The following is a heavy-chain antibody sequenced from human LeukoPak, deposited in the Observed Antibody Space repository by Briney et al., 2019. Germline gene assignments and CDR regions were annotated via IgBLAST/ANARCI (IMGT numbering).Heavy chain of an antibody. Sequence: SETLSLTCAVYGGSFSGYYWSWIRQPPGKGLEWIGEINHSGSTNYNPSLKSQVTISVDTSKNQFSLKLSSVTAADTAVYYCARGKYSSSHGFDYWGQGTLVTVSS. CDR2: INHSGST. V-gene: IGHV4-34*01. J-gene: IGHJ4*02. CDR1: GGSFSGYY. CDR3: ARGKYSSSHGFDY. D-gene: IGHD6-6*01.